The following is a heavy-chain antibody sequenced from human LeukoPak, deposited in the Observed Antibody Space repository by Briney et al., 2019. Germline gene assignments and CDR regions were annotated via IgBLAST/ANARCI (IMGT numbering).Heavy chain of an antibody. CDR1: GGSFSGYY. V-gene: IGHV4-34*01. J-gene: IGHJ5*02. Sequence: SETLSLTCAVYGGSFSGYYWSWIRQPPGKGLEWIGEINHSGSTNYNPSLKSRVTISVDTSKNQFSLKLSSVTAADTAVYYCASGDYRWFDPWGQGTLVTASS. CDR2: INHSGST. D-gene: IGHD4/OR15-4a*01. CDR3: ASGDYRWFDP.